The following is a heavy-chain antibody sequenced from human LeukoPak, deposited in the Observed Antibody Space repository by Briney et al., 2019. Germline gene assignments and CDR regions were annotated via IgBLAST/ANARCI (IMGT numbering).Heavy chain of an antibody. J-gene: IGHJ2*01. Sequence: SETLSLTCAVSGGSISSGGYSWSWIRQPPGTGLEWIGYIYYSGSTYYNPSLKSRVTMSEDTSKKQFSLKLSSVTAADTAVYYCARLSSSWCQDWYFDLWGRGTLVTVSS. CDR1: GGSISSGGYS. CDR2: IYYSGST. V-gene: IGHV4-30-4*07. D-gene: IGHD6-13*01. CDR3: ARLSSSWCQDWYFDL.